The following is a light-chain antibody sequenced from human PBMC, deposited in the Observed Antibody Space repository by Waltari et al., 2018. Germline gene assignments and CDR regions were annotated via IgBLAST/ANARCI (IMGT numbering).Light chain of an antibody. CDR2: RKD. J-gene: IGLJ3*02. V-gene: IGLV1-44*01. Sequence: QSVLTQPPSASGTPGQRVTISCSGTSSHPGNNVVNWYQQVPGTAPKRLIYRKDLRPSGVPDRFSASKSGTSASLAISGLQSEDEAEYYCASWDDSLNGHWVFGGGTMVTVL. CDR1: SSHPGNNV. CDR3: ASWDDSLNGHWV.